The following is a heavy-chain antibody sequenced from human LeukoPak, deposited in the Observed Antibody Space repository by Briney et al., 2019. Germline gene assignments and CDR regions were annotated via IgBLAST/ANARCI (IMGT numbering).Heavy chain of an antibody. J-gene: IGHJ4*02. CDR3: ARYYCSGGSCYSDY. Sequence: ASVKVSCKASGYTFTSYGISWVRQAPGQGLEWMGWIGAYNGNTNYAQKLQGRVTMTTDTSTSTAYMELRSLRSDDTAVYYCARYYCSGGSCYSDYWGQGTLVTVSS. CDR2: IGAYNGNT. V-gene: IGHV1-18*01. D-gene: IGHD2-15*01. CDR1: GYTFTSYG.